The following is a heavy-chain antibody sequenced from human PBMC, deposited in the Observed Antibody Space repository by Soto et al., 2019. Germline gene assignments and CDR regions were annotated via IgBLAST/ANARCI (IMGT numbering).Heavy chain of an antibody. D-gene: IGHD5-18*01. CDR2: IGSSGSTI. CDR1: GFTFSSYS. V-gene: IGHV3-48*02. Sequence: GGSLRLSCAASGFTFSSYSMNLVRQAPGKGLEWVSYIGSSGSTIYYADSVKGRFTISRDSAKNPLYLQMNSLRDEDTAVYYCARDLGYGLFDYWGQGTLVTVSS. CDR3: ARDLGYGLFDY. J-gene: IGHJ4*02.